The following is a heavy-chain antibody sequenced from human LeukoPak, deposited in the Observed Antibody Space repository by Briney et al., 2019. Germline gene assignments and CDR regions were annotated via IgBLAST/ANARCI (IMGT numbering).Heavy chain of an antibody. CDR3: AKVNGVVPAASLIDY. CDR1: GFTFSSYA. D-gene: IGHD2-2*01. J-gene: IGHJ4*02. CDR2: ISGSGGST. V-gene: IGHV3-23*01. Sequence: GGSLRLSCAASGFTFSSYAMSWVRQAPGKGLEWGSAISGSGGSTYYADSVKGRFTISRDNSKNTLYLQINSLRAEDTAVYYCAKVNGVVPAASLIDYWGQGTLVTVSS.